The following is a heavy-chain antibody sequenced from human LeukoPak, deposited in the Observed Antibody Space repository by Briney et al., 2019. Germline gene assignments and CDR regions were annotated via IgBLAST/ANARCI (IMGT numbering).Heavy chain of an antibody. CDR1: GGSISTYY. CDR2: IYNSGST. J-gene: IGHJ3*02. V-gene: IGHV4-59*12. D-gene: IGHD6-19*01. Sequence: SETLSLTCTVSGGSISTYYWSWIRQSPGKGLEWIGYIYNSGSTHYNPSLKSRVTMSVDTSKNQFSLKLSSVTPEDTAVYYCARVDSGWHDAFDIWGQGTMVTVSS. CDR3: ARVDSGWHDAFDI.